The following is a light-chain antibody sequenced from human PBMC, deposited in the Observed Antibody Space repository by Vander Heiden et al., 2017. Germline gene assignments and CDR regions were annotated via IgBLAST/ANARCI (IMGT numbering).Light chain of an antibody. Sequence: RATINCQSSQSVLYSSNNKNYLAWYQQKPGQPPKLLIYWASTRESGVPDRFSGSGSGTDFTLTISSLQAEDVAVYYCQQYDSTPWTFGQGTKVEIK. CDR3: QQYDSTPWT. CDR1: QSVLYSSNNKNY. V-gene: IGKV4-1*01. CDR2: WAS. J-gene: IGKJ1*01.